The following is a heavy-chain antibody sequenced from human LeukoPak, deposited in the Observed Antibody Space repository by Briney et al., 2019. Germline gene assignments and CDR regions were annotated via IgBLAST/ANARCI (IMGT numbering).Heavy chain of an antibody. J-gene: IGHJ6*02. CDR3: AKVSPLLNPSYGMDV. CDR2: INWNGGST. V-gene: IGHV3-20*01. CDR1: GFTFDDYG. Sequence: PGGSLRLSCAASGFTFDDYGMSWVRQAPGKGLEWVSGINWNGGSTGYADSVKGRFTISRDNAKNSLYLQMNSLRAEDTALYHCAKVSPLLNPSYGMDVWGQGTTVTVSS. D-gene: IGHD2/OR15-2a*01.